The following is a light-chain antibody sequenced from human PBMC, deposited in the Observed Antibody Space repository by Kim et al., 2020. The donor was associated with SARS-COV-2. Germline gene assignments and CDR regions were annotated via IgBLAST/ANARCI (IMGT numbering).Light chain of an antibody. CDR1: KLGDKY. J-gene: IGLJ2*01. CDR2: QDS. Sequence: VSVAPGQTASITCSGDKLGDKYACWYQQKPGQSPVLVIYQDSKRPSGIPERFSGSNSGNTATLTISGTQAMDEADYYCQAWDSSFVFGGGTQLTVL. CDR3: QAWDSSFV. V-gene: IGLV3-1*01.